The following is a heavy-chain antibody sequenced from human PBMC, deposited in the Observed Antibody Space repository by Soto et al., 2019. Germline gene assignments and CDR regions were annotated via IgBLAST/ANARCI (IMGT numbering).Heavy chain of an antibody. CDR3: ARVRPIVVVPAASLDNWYFDL. CDR2: IIPIFGTA. D-gene: IGHD2-2*01. CDR1: GGSLVSYA. J-gene: IGHJ2*01. V-gene: IGHV1-69*13. Sequence: GAAVQVSCKASGGSLVSYAISWVRQAAGQGRTWMGGIIPIFGTANYAQKFQGRVTITADESTSTAYMELSSLRSEDTAVYYCARVRPIVVVPAASLDNWYFDLWGRGNLVTVSS.